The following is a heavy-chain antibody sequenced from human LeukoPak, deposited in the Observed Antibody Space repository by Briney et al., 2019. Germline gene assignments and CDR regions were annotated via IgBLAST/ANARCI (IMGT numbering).Heavy chain of an antibody. CDR3: AKAHSVSAPGCFDP. V-gene: IGHV3-23*01. D-gene: IGHD5-18*01. Sequence: PGGSLRLSCAASGFIFGNYAMSWVRQAPGKGLEWVSGSGSGGGTYYANSVKGRFTISRDNSKNTLYLQMNSLRAEGTAIYYCAKAHSVSAPGCFDPWGQGTLVTVSS. CDR1: GFIFGNYA. CDR2: SGSGGGT. J-gene: IGHJ5*02.